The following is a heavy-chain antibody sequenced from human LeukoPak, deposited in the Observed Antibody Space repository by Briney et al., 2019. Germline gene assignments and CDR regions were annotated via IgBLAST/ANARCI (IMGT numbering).Heavy chain of an antibody. D-gene: IGHD2-2*01. CDR1: GFTVSSNY. V-gene: IGHV3-53*01. CDR2: IYSGGST. Sequence: GGSLRLSCAASGFTVSSNYMSWVRQAPGKGLEWVSVIYSGGSTYYADSVKGRFTISRDNSKNTLYLQMNSLRAEDTAVYYCASVVPAAMGVDYWGQGTLVTVSS. J-gene: IGHJ4*02. CDR3: ASVVPAAMGVDY.